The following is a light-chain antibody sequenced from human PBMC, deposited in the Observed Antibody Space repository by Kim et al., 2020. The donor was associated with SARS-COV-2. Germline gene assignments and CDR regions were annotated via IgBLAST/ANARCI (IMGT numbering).Light chain of an antibody. CDR3: QQYNSYSYT. CDR2: DAS. Sequence: SASVGDRGTITCRASQSISSWLAWYQQKPGKAPKLLIYDASSLESGVPSRFSGSGSGTEFTLTISSLQPDDFATYYCQQYNSYSYTFGQGTKLEI. CDR1: QSISSW. J-gene: IGKJ2*01. V-gene: IGKV1-5*01.